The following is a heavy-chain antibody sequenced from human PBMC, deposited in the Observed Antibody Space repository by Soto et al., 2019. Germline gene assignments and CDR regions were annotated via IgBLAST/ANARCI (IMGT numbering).Heavy chain of an antibody. V-gene: IGHV3-7*01. CDR3: ARDLDY. CDR1: GFSFSSYW. J-gene: IGHJ4*02. CDR2: INNDGTNT. Sequence: EVHLVESGGDLVQPGGSLRLSCAASGFSFSSYWMTWVRLPPGKGPEWVASINNDGTNTYYVDSVRSRFTISRDNAKNSLALEMDSLRDEDTAVYYCARDLDYWGQGTLVTVSS.